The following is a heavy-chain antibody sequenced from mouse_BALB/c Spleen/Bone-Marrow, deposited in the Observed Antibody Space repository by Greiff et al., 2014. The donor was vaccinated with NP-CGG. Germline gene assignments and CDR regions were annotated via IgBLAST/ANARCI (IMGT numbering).Heavy chain of an antibody. V-gene: IGHV7-3*02. CDR2: IRNKANGYTT. D-gene: IGHD2-3*01. CDR3: ARDRGLLRFDY. J-gene: IGHJ2*01. CDR1: GFTFTDYY. Sequence: EVKLMESGGGLVQPGGSLRLSCATSGFTFTDYYMSWVRQPPGKALEWLVFIRNKANGYTTEYSASVKGRFTISRDNSQSILYLQMNTLRAEDSATYYCARDRGLLRFDYWGQGTTLTVSS.